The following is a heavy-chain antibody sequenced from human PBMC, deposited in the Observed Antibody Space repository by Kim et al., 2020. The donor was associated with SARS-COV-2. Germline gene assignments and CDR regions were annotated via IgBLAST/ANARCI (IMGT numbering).Heavy chain of an antibody. CDR3: ARRGRIVVVPAASTTYYYYGMDV. J-gene: IGHJ6*02. D-gene: IGHD2-2*01. CDR2: ISSSSSYI. Sequence: GGSLRLSCAASGFTFSSYSMNWVRQAPGKGLEWVSSISSSSSYIYYADSVKGRFTISRDNAKNSLYLQMNSLRAEDTAVYYCARRGRIVVVPAASTTYYYYGMDVWGQGTTVTVSS. CDR1: GFTFSSYS. V-gene: IGHV3-21*01.